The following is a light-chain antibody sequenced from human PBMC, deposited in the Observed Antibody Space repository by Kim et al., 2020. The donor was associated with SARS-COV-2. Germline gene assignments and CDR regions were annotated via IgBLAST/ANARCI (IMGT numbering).Light chain of an antibody. Sequence: SYELTQPPSVSVSPGQTASITCSGNKLGDKYVFWYQQKPGQSPVLVIYQIRKRPSGIPERFSGSNSGNTATLTISGTQALDEADYYCQAWDSSTVVFGGGTQLTVL. V-gene: IGLV3-1*01. CDR2: QIR. CDR1: KLGDKY. CDR3: QAWDSSTVV. J-gene: IGLJ2*01.